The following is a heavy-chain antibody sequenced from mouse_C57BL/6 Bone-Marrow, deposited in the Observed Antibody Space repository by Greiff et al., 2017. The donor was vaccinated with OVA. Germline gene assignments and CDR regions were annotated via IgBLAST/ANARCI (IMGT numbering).Heavy chain of an antibody. Sequence: QVQLKESGAELARPGASVKMSCKASGYTFTSYTMHWVKQRPGQGLEWIGHINPSSGYTKYNQKFKDKATLTADKSSSTAYMQLSSLTSEDSAVYYCARRSSPYYAMDYWGQGTSVTVSS. D-gene: IGHD1-1*01. V-gene: IGHV1-4*01. CDR2: INPSSGYT. CDR1: GYTFTSYT. J-gene: IGHJ4*01. CDR3: ARRSSPYYAMDY.